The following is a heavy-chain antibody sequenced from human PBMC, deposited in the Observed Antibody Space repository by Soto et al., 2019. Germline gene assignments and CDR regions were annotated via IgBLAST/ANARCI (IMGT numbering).Heavy chain of an antibody. CDR2: ISSSSSYI. Sequence: EVQLVESGGGLVKPGGSLRLSCAASGFTFSSYSMNWVRQAPGKGLEWVSSISSSSSYIYYADSVKGRFTISRDNAKNSLYLQMNSLRAEDTAVYYCARDQGGSYAPKYFQHWGQGTLVTVSS. J-gene: IGHJ1*01. CDR1: GFTFSSYS. D-gene: IGHD1-26*01. V-gene: IGHV3-21*01. CDR3: ARDQGGSYAPKYFQH.